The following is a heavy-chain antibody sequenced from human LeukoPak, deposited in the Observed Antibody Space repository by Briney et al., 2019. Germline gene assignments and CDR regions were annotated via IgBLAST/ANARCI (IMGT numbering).Heavy chain of an antibody. J-gene: IGHJ4*02. D-gene: IGHD2/OR15-2a*01. Sequence: GGSLRLSCAASGFTFSSYGMSWVRQAPGKGLEWVANIKHDGSEKHYVDSVKGRFTISRDNAKDSLYLQMNSLRAQDTAVYYCARANSLGYWGQGTLVTVSS. CDR1: GFTFSSYG. CDR2: IKHDGSEK. CDR3: ARANSLGY. V-gene: IGHV3-7*01.